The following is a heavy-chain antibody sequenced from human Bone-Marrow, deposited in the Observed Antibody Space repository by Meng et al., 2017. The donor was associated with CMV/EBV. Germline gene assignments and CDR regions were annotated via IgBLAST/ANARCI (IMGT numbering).Heavy chain of an antibody. D-gene: IGHD1-26*01. CDR1: GYTFTKYG. Sequence: SVKVSCKASGYTFTKYGISWVRQAPGQGLEWVGGIIPIFGTANYAQKFQGRVTITTDESTSTAYMELSSLRSEDTTVYYCARGRGGATRRAFDIWGQGTMVTVSS. CDR2: IIPIFGTA. V-gene: IGHV1-69*05. J-gene: IGHJ3*02. CDR3: ARGRGGATRRAFDI.